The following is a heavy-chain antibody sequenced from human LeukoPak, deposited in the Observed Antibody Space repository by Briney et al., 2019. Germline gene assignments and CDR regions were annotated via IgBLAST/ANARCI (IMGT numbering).Heavy chain of an antibody. Sequence: PGGSLRLSCAASGLTFSSYAMSWVRQAPGKGLEWVSAISGSGGSTYYADSVKGRFTISRDNSKNTLYLQMNSLRAEDTAVYYCAKVTLAVAGTSYYYGMDVWGQGTTVTVSS. CDR3: AKVTLAVAGTSYYYGMDV. J-gene: IGHJ6*02. D-gene: IGHD6-19*01. CDR2: ISGSGGST. V-gene: IGHV3-23*01. CDR1: GLTFSSYA.